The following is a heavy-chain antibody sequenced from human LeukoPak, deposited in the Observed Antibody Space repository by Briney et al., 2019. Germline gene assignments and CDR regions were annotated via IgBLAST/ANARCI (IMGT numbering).Heavy chain of an antibody. J-gene: IGHJ4*02. V-gene: IGHV1-2*02. CDR2: INPNSGGT. CDR3: ARGAQLLYPYFDY. CDR1: GYTFTGYY. D-gene: IGHD2-2*02. Sequence: ASVKVSCKASGYTFTGYYMHWVRQAPGQGLEWMGWINPNSGGTNYAQKFQGRVTMTRDTSISTAYMELSRLRSEDTAVYYCARGAQLLYPYFDYWGQGTLVTVSS.